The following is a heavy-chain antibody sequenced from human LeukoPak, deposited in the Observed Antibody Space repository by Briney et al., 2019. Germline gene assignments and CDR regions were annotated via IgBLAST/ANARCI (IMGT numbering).Heavy chain of an antibody. V-gene: IGHV3-11*04. CDR1: GFTFSDYY. J-gene: IGHJ4*02. CDR2: ISRSISTI. D-gene: IGHD3-3*01. Sequence: GGSLRLSCAASGFTFSDYYMAWIRQAPGKGLEWVSYISRSISTIYYADSVKGRFTISRDNSKNTLYLQMNSLRAEDTAVYYCARDPYDFWSGWDFDYWGQGTLVTVSS. CDR3: ARDPYDFWSGWDFDY.